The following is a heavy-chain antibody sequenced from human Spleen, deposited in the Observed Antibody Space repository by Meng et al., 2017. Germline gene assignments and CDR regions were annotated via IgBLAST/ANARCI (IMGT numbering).Heavy chain of an antibody. CDR2: INHSGST. J-gene: IGHJ4*02. Sequence: SETLSLTCTVSGGSVSSDSYYWSWIRQPPGKGLEWIGEINHSGSTNYNPSLESRATISVDTSQNNLSLKLSSVTAADSAVYYCARGPTTMAHDFDYWGQGTLVTVSS. V-gene: IGHV4-61*03. CDR1: GGSVSSDSYY. CDR3: ARGPTTMAHDFDY. D-gene: IGHD4-11*01.